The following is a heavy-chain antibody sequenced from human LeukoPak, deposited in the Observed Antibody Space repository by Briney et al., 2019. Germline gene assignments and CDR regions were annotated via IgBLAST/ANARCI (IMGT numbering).Heavy chain of an antibody. CDR1: GFTFSDHV. CDR3: AKRSLSGTWYFDL. Sequence: GGSLRLSCAASGFTFSDHVMSWVRQAPGKGLEWVSSVRASGVGTHYADSVKGRFTISRDNSDKTLYLQMNSLRAEDTAVYYCAKRSLSGTWYFDLWGRGTLVIVSS. D-gene: IGHD3-3*01. CDR2: VRASGVGT. V-gene: IGHV3-23*01. J-gene: IGHJ2*01.